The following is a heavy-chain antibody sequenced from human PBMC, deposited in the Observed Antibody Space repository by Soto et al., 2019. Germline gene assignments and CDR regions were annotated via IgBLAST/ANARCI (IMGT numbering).Heavy chain of an antibody. CDR2: IYYSGTT. CDR1: GDSVSNDNYY. D-gene: IGHD3-16*01. J-gene: IGHJ4*02. CDR3: ARSQRGRTAFTFDY. V-gene: IGHV4-61*01. Sequence: QVQLQESGPGLVKPSETLSLTCAVSGDSVSNDNYYWSWIRQPPGKGLEWIGYIYYSGTTNYSSYLKSRLSLSVDMSKNQFSLKLASVTAADTAVYFCARSQRGRTAFTFDYWGQGALVTVSS.